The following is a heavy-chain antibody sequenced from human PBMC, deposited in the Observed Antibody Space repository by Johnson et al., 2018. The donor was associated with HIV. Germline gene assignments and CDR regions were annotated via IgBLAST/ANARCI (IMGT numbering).Heavy chain of an antibody. V-gene: IGHV3-30*04. Sequence: VQLVESGGGVVQPGRSLRLSCAASGFTFSSYAMHWVRQAPGKGLEWVAVISYDGSNKYYADSVKGRFTISRDNSKNTLYLQMNSLRAEDTAVYYCARREPILGIVGNAFDIWGQGTMVTVSS. J-gene: IGHJ3*02. CDR1: GFTFSSYA. CDR3: ARREPILGIVGNAFDI. CDR2: ISYDGSNK. D-gene: IGHD7-27*01.